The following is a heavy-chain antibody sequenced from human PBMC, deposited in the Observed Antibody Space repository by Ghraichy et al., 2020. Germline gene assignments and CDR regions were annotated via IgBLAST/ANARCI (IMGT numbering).Heavy chain of an antibody. V-gene: IGHV4-39*01. D-gene: IGHD3-10*01. Sequence: SETLSLTCTVSGGSISSSSYYWSWIRQPPGKGLEWIGSIYYSGSTYYNPSLKSRVTISVDTSKNQFSLKLSSVTAADTAVYYCARHFVIWYGQVDYWGQGTLVTVSS. CDR2: IYYSGST. CDR3: ARHFVIWYGQVDY. J-gene: IGHJ4*02. CDR1: GGSISSSSYY.